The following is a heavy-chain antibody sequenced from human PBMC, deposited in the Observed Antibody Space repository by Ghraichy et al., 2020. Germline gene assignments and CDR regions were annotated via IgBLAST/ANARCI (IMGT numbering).Heavy chain of an antibody. J-gene: IGHJ6*02. CDR2: IYSGGST. CDR1: GFIVSSNY. V-gene: IGHV3-66*01. CDR3: GATTVIIGYYYGMDV. D-gene: IGHD4-17*01. Sequence: GGSLRLSCAASGFIVSSNYMSWVRQAPGKGLEWVSVIYSGGSTYYADSVKGRFTISRDNSKNTLYLQMNSLRAEDTAVYYCGATTVIIGYYYGMDVWGQGTTVTVSS.